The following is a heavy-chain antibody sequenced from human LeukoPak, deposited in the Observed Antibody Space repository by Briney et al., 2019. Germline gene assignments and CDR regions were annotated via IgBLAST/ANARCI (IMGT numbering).Heavy chain of an antibody. CDR1: GGSFSGYY. J-gene: IGHJ4*01. V-gene: IGHV4-34*01. CDR3: ARGPAGYSSGWFDY. D-gene: IGHD6-19*01. CDR2: INHSGST. Sequence: SETLSLTCAVYGGSFSGYYRSWIRQPPGKGLEWIGEINHSGSTNYNPSPKSRVTISVDTSKNQFSLKLSSVTAADTAVYYCARGPAGYSSGWFDYWGQEPWSPSPQ.